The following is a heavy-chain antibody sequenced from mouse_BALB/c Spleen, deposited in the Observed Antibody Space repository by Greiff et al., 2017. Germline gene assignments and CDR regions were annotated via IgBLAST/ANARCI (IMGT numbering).Heavy chain of an antibody. CDR3: ARGYPYAMDY. V-gene: IGHV14-1*02. CDR2: IDPENGNT. CDR1: GFNITDYY. J-gene: IGHJ4*01. Sequence: VQLQQSGAELVRPGALVKLSCKASGFNITDYYMHWVKQRPEQGLEWIGWIDPENGNTIYDPKFQGKASITADTSSNTAYLQLSSLTSEDTAVYYCARGYPYAMDYWGQGTSVTVSS. D-gene: IGHD2-2*01.